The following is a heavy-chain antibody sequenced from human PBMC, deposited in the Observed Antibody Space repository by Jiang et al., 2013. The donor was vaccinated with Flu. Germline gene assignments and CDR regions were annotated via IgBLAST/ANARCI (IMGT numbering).Heavy chain of an antibody. CDR3: ARRPQAPTYYYDSSGYYAFDY. CDR2: VYYSGRT. Sequence: VSGGSISSSSYYWGWIRQSPGKGLEWIGSVYYSGRTYYNPSLKSRVTISVDTSNNHFSLKLSSVTAADTAVYYCARRPQAPTYYYDSSGYYAFDYWGQGTLVTVSS. J-gene: IGHJ4*02. D-gene: IGHD3-22*01. CDR1: GGSISSSSYY. V-gene: IGHV4-39*02.